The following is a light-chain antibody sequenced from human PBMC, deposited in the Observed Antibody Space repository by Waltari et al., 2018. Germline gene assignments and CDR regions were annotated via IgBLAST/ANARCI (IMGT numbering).Light chain of an antibody. CDR1: QSVSSN. Sequence: IVMTQSPATLSVSPGERATLSCRASQSVSSNLAWYQQKPGQAPRLLIYGASTRATGIPARFSGGGSGTEFTLTISSLQSEDFAVYYCQQYNNWPYTFGQGTKLEIK. V-gene: IGKV3-15*01. CDR3: QQYNNWPYT. CDR2: GAS. J-gene: IGKJ2*01.